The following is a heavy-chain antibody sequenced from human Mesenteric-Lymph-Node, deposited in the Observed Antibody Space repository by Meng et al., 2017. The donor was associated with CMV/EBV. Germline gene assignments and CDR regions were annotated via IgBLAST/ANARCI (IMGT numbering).Heavy chain of an antibody. V-gene: IGHV4-59*01. D-gene: IGHD6-13*01. Sequence: SETLSLTCTVSGGSIRSYYWSWIRQPPGKGLEWIGYIYYSGSTNYNPSLKSRVTISVDTSKNQFSLKLSSVTAADTAVYYCARGLEQLVLPYGMDVWGQGTTVTVSS. CDR3: ARGLEQLVLPYGMDV. CDR1: GGSIRSYY. J-gene: IGHJ6*02. CDR2: IYYSGST.